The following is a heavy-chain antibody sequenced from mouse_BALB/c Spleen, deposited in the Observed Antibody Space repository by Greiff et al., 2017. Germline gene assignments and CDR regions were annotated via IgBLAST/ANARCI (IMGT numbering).Heavy chain of an antibody. J-gene: IGHJ2*01. V-gene: IGHV3-2*02. CDR2: ISYSGST. CDR1: GYSITSDYA. CDR3: AITTVVVDY. Sequence: EVMLVESGPGLVKPSQSLSLTCTVTGYSITSDYAWNWIRQFPGNKLEWMGYISYSGSTSYNPSLKSRISITRDTSKNQFFLQLNSVTTEDTATYYCAITTVVVDYWGQGTTLTVSS. D-gene: IGHD1-1*01.